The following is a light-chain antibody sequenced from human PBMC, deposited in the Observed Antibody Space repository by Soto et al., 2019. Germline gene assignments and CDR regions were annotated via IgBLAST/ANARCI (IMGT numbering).Light chain of an antibody. Sequence: QSALTQPPSASGTPGQSVTISCSGSSSNIGGRAASWYQQLPGTAPKLLINSNNQRPSGVPDRFSGSKSGTSASLAISGLQYGDEADYYCAAWDDSLNIFVFGTGTKVTVL. CDR1: SSNIGGRA. J-gene: IGLJ1*01. CDR3: AAWDDSLNIFV. CDR2: SNN. V-gene: IGLV1-44*01.